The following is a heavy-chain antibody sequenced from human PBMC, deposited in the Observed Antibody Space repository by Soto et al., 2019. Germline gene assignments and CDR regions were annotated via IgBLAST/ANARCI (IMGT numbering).Heavy chain of an antibody. CDR2: IYHSGST. CDR3: ARSPRSIAAGGIDY. V-gene: IGHV4-4*02. D-gene: IGHD6-13*01. Sequence: QVQLQESGPGLVKPSGTLSLTCAVSGGSISSSNLWTWVRQPPGKGLEWIGEIYHSGSTNYNPSLKSRVTIAVDKSKNQFSLKVTSVTAADTAVYYCARSPRSIAAGGIDYWGQGILFTVSS. J-gene: IGHJ4*02. CDR1: GGSISSSNL.